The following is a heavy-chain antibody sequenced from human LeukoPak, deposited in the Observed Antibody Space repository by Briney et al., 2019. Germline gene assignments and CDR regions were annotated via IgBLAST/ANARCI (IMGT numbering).Heavy chain of an antibody. J-gene: IGHJ4*02. CDR2: INPNSGGT. Sequence: ASVKVSCKASGYTFTGYYMHWVRQAPGQGLEWMGWINPNSGGTNYAQKFQGRVTMTRDTSTSTVYMELSSLRSEDTAVYYCARVGTVTADYWGQGTLVTVSS. CDR3: ARVGTVTADY. V-gene: IGHV1-2*02. D-gene: IGHD4-17*01. CDR1: GYTFTGYY.